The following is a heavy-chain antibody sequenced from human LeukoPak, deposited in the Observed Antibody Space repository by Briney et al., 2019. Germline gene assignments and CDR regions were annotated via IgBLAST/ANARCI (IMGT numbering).Heavy chain of an antibody. J-gene: IGHJ4*02. CDR3: ARGCGIYYDSSGFY. V-gene: IGHV4-59*01. D-gene: IGHD3-22*01. CDR1: GGSISSYY. Sequence: SETLSLTCTVSGGSISSYYWSWIRQPPGKGLEWIGYIYYSGSTNYNPSLKSRVTISVDTSKNQFSLKLSSVTAADTAVYYCARGCGIYYDSSGFYWRQGTLVTVSS. CDR2: IYYSGST.